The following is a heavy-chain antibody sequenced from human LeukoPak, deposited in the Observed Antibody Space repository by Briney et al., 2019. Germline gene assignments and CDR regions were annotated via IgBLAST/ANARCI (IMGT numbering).Heavy chain of an antibody. CDR3: ARGRHSTSGPPHY. Sequence: ASVKVSCKASGYTFTGYYMHWVRQAPGQGLEWMGWINPNSGGTNYAQKFQGRVTMTRDTSISTAYMELSRLRSDDTAVYYCARGRHSTSGPPHYWGQGTLVTVSS. J-gene: IGHJ4*02. D-gene: IGHD5-12*01. CDR2: INPNSGGT. V-gene: IGHV1-2*02. CDR1: GYTFTGYY.